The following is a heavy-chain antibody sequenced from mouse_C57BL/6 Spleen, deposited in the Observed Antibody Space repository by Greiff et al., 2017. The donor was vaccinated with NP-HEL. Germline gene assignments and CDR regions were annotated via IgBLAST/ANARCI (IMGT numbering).Heavy chain of an antibody. V-gene: IGHV3-6*01. Sequence: EVKLMESGPGLVKPSQSLSLTCSVTGYSITSGYYWNWIRQFPGNKLEWMGYISYDGSNNYNPSLKNRISITRDTSKNQFFLKLNSVTTEDTATYYGARAYYDYVYAMDYWGQGTSVTVSS. CDR1: GYSITSGYY. CDR3: ARAYYDYVYAMDY. D-gene: IGHD2-4*01. CDR2: ISYDGSN. J-gene: IGHJ4*01.